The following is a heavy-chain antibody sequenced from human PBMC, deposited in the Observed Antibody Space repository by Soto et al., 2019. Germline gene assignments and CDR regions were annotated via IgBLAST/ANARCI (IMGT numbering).Heavy chain of an antibody. CDR1: GAPITWGDYS. J-gene: IGHJ4*02. CDR2: IYHNGTT. V-gene: IGHV4-30-2*01. Sequence: SETLSLTCAISGAPITWGDYSWNWIRQPPGKGLEWIGEIYHNGTTNYNPSFKSRLTISVDTSRNQFSLNLNPVTARDTATYFCARGPQYWGPGKLVTVSS. CDR3: ARGPQY.